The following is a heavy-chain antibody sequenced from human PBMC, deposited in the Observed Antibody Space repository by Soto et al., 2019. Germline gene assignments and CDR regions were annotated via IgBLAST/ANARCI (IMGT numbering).Heavy chain of an antibody. V-gene: IGHV1-18*04. J-gene: IGHJ6*02. D-gene: IGHD2-15*01. CDR3: ARVSSSIVVVPDYGMDV. Sequence: QVQLVQSGVEVKKPGASVKVSCKASGYTFISHGISWVRQAPGQGLEWMGWISGKNGNTKYAQKLQGRVTLTTDTSTIKAYMELRSLRSDYTAVYYCARVSSSIVVVPDYGMDVWGQGTTVTVSS. CDR1: GYTFISHG. CDR2: ISGKNGNT.